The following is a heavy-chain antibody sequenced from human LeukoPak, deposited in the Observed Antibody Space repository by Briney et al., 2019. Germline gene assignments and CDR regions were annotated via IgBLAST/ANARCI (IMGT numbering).Heavy chain of an antibody. CDR2: IYPGDSDT. Sequence: GESLKISCEGSGYSFTSYWIGWVRQMPGKGLEWMGIIYPGDSDTRYSPSFQGQVTISADKSISTAYLQWSSLKASDTAMYYCAREGSGWYPKLRSKYNWFDPWGQGTLVTVSS. V-gene: IGHV5-51*01. D-gene: IGHD6-19*01. CDR3: AREGSGWYPKLRSKYNWFDP. CDR1: GYSFTSYW. J-gene: IGHJ5*02.